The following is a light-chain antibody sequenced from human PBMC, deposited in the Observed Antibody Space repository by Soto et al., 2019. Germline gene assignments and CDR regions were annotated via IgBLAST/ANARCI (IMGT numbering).Light chain of an antibody. J-gene: IGLJ1*01. CDR1: RSNNGAGYD. V-gene: IGLV1-40*01. Sequence: QSVLTQPPSVSGAPGQRVTLSCTGSRSNNGAGYDVHWYQQFPGTAPKLLIYANNIRPSGVPGRFSASKSGTSASLAITGLQPEDEADYYCQSYDSSLSGYVFGTGTKLTVL. CDR3: QSYDSSLSGYV. CDR2: ANN.